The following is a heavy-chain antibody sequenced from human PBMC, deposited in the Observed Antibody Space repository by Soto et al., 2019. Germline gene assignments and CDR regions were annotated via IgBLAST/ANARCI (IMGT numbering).Heavy chain of an antibody. CDR3: AREDYYDSSGYNAEYFQH. J-gene: IGHJ1*01. CDR1: GFTFSSYA. CDR2: ISYDGSNK. D-gene: IGHD3-22*01. Sequence: GGSLRLSCAASGFTFSSYAMHWVRQAPGKGLEWVAVISYDGSNKYYADSVKGRFTISRDNSKNTLYLQMNSLRAEDTAVYYCAREDYYDSSGYNAEYFQHWGQGTLVTVSS. V-gene: IGHV3-30-3*01.